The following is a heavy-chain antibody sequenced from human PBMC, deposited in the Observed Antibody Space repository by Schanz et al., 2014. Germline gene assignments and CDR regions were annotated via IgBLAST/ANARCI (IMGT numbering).Heavy chain of an antibody. D-gene: IGHD3-16*01. J-gene: IGHJ5*02. Sequence: QVQLVESGGGVVQPGGSLRLSCAASQFSFSSYGMYWVRQAPGKGPEWVALISYDGNNKFYTDSVKGRFTISRDNAKNTLYLQMSRLRVEDTAVYYCVRWGASWGQGTLVTVSS. CDR2: ISYDGNNK. CDR1: QFSFSSYG. CDR3: VRWGAS. V-gene: IGHV3-30*19.